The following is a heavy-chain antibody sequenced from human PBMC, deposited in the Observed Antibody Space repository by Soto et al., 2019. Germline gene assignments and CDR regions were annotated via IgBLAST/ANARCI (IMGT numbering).Heavy chain of an antibody. CDR1: GFTFSSYA. V-gene: IGHV3-23*01. J-gene: IGHJ4*02. Sequence: EVQLLESGGGLVQPGGSLTLSCAASGFTFSSYAMSWVRQDPGKGLEWVSAISGGGNDRFYADSVRGRFTISRDNSRNTLYLHMNSLRAEDTAVHYCARSLFIASTDTEPFDSWGQGTLVTVSS. CDR3: ARSLFIASTDTEPFDS. D-gene: IGHD1-1*01. CDR2: ISGGGNDR.